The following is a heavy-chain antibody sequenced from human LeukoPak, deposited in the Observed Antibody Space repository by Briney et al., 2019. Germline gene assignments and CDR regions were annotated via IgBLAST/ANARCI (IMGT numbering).Heavy chain of an antibody. V-gene: IGHV3-30-3*01. Sequence: PGGSLRLSCAASGFTFSSYAMHWGRQAPGKGLEWVAVISYDGSNKYYADSVKGGFTISRDNSKNTLYLQMNSLRAEDTAVYYCARVWDDYGGPYYYYGMDVWGQGTTVTVSS. CDR1: GFTFSSYA. CDR3: ARVWDDYGGPYYYYGMDV. CDR2: ISYDGSNK. D-gene: IGHD4-23*01. J-gene: IGHJ6*02.